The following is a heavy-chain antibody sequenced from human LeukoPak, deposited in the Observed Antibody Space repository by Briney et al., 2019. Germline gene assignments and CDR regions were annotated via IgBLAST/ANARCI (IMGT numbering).Heavy chain of an antibody. CDR3: AKRGGSYFDY. Sequence: GGSLRLSCAASGFTFSSSGTHWVRQAPGKGLEWLAVISNDGSNKYYADPVKGRFTISRDNPKNTLYLEMNSLRAEDTAVYYCAKRGGSYFDYWGQGTLVTVSS. CDR2: ISNDGSNK. D-gene: IGHD1-26*01. CDR1: GFTFSSSG. J-gene: IGHJ4*02. V-gene: IGHV3-30*18.